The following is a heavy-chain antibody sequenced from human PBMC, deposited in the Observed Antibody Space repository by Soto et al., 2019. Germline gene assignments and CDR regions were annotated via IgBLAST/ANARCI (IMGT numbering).Heavy chain of an antibody. D-gene: IGHD2-2*01. V-gene: IGHV3-23*01. Sequence: GGSLRLSCAASGFTFSSYAMSWVRQAPGKGLEWVSAISGSGGSTYYADSVKGRFTISRDNSKNTLYLQMNSLRAEDTAVYYCAKQGDCSTTSFYDASDIWGQGTMVTVSS. CDR3: AKQGDCSTTSFYDASDI. CDR2: ISGSGGST. J-gene: IGHJ3*02. CDR1: GFTFSSYA.